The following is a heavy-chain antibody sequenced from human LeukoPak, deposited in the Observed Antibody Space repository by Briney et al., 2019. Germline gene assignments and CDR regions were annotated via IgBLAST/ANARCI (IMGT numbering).Heavy chain of an antibody. CDR2: IYHSGGT. D-gene: IGHD6-19*01. V-gene: IGHV4-38-2*02. Sequence: PSETLSLTCTVSGYSISSGYYWGWIRQPPGKGLEWIGSIYHSGGTYYNPSLKSRVTISIDTSKNQFSLMLSSVTAADTAVYYCASRSGWYFYYFDYWGQGTLVTVSS. CDR3: ASRSGWYFYYFDY. CDR1: GYSISSGYY. J-gene: IGHJ4*02.